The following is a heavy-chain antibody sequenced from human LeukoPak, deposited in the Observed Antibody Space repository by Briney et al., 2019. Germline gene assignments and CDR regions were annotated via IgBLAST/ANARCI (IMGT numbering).Heavy chain of an antibody. CDR3: ARDPTNWYLDL. CDR1: GYTFTSYG. Sequence: SVKVSCKASGYTFTSYGISWVRQAPGQGLEWMGRIIPILGIANYAQKFQGRVTITADKSTSTAYMELSSLRSEDTAVYYCARDPTNWYLDLWGRGTLVTVSS. V-gene: IGHV1-69*04. J-gene: IGHJ2*01. CDR2: IIPILGIA.